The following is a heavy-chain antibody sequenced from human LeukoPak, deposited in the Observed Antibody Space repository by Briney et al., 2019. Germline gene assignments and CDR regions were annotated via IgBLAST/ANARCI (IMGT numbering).Heavy chain of an antibody. D-gene: IGHD4-11*01. CDR2: IYPGDSDT. CDR3: ARQVTTPPYYYYHYMDV. CDR1: GYSFTSYW. J-gene: IGHJ6*03. Sequence: GESLKISCKGSGYSFTSYWIGWVRQMPGKGLEWMGIIYPGDSDTRYSPSFQGQVTISADKSISTAYLQWSSLKASDTAMYYCARQVTTPPYYYYHYMDVWGKGTTVTVSS. V-gene: IGHV5-51*01.